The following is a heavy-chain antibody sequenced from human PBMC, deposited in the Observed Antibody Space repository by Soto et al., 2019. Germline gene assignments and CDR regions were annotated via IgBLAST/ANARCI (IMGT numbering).Heavy chain of an antibody. CDR2: ISAYNGNT. J-gene: IGHJ4*02. CDR1: GGTFSSYA. CDR3: AITGTSDLDY. V-gene: IGHV1-18*01. D-gene: IGHD1-20*01. Sequence: ASVKVSCKASGGTFSSYAISWVRQAPGQGLEWMGWISAYNGNTNYAQKLQGRVTMTTDTSTSTAYMELRSLRSDDTAVYYCAITGTSDLDYWGQGTLVTVSS.